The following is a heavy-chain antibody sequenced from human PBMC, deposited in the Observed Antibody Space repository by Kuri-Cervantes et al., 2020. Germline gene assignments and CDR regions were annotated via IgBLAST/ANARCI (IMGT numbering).Heavy chain of an antibody. CDR3: ARGVRDGYNSWFDP. D-gene: IGHD5-24*01. CDR1: GGSISSGDYY. Sequence: SETLSLTCTVSGGSISSGDYYWSWIRQPPGKGLEWIGYIYYSGSTYYNPSLKSRVTISVDTSKNQSSLKLSSVTAADTAVYYCARGVRDGYNSWFDPWGQGTLVTVSS. CDR2: IYYSGST. J-gene: IGHJ5*02. V-gene: IGHV4-30-4*01.